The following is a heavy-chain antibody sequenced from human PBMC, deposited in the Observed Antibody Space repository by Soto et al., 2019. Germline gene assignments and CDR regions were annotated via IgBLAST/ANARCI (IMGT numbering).Heavy chain of an antibody. CDR1: GGTFSSYA. CDR3: ARAYLTMIVVPKDFDI. Sequence: ASVKVSCKASGGTFSSYAISWVRQAPGQGLEWMGWISAYNGNTNYAQKLQGRVTMTTDTSTSTAYMELRSLRSDDTAVYYCARAYLTMIVVPKDFDICGQGTMVIVS. J-gene: IGHJ3*02. V-gene: IGHV1-18*01. D-gene: IGHD3-22*01. CDR2: ISAYNGNT.